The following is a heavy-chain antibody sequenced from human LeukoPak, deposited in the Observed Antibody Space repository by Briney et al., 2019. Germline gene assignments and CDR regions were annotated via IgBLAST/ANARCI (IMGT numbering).Heavy chain of an antibody. J-gene: IGHJ4*02. CDR2: IYYSGST. V-gene: IGHV4-59*01. D-gene: IGHD3-10*01. Sequence: PSETLSLTCTVSGGSISSYYWSWIRQPPGKGLEWIGYIYYSGSTNYNPSLKSRVTISVDTSKNQFSLKLSFVTAADTAMYYCARQDGSGIYYFDYWGQGTLVTVSS. CDR3: ARQDGSGIYYFDY. CDR1: GGSISSYY.